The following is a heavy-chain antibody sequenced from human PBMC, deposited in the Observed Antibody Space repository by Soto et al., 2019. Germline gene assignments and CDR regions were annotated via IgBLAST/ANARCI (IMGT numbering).Heavy chain of an antibody. CDR3: ARGPLYCSGGSCYSHFDY. V-gene: IGHV3-48*02. Sequence: PGGSLRLSCAASGFTFSIYSMNWVRQAPGKGLEWVSYISSSSSSIYYTNSVKGRFTISRDNAKNSLYLQMNSLRDEDTAVYYCARGPLYCSGGSCYSHFDYWGQGTLVTVSS. J-gene: IGHJ4*02. CDR2: ISSSSSSI. D-gene: IGHD2-15*01. CDR1: GFTFSIYS.